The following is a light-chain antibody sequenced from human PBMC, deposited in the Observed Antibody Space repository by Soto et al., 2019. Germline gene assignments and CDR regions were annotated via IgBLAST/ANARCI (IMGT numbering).Light chain of an antibody. CDR3: QSYDSSLSGWL. J-gene: IGLJ2*01. CDR1: SSNIGAGYD. CDR2: GNT. V-gene: IGLV1-40*01. Sequence: QSVLTQPPSVSGAPRQRVTISCTGSSSNIGAGYDVHWYQQLPGTAPKLLVHGNTDRPSGVPDRFSGSKSGTSASLAITGLQAEDEADYYCQSYDSSLSGWLFGGGTKLTVL.